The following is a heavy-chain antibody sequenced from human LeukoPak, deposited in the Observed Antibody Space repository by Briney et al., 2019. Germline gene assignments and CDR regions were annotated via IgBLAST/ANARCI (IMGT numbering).Heavy chain of an antibody. Sequence: GGSLRLSCAASGFTFSGYGMHWVRQAPGKGLEWVAVISADGSNKHYADSVKGRFIISRDNSKNTLYLQMNSLRPEDSAVYYCAKGYNWNDSYWGQGTLVTVSS. D-gene: IGHD1-1*01. J-gene: IGHJ4*02. CDR2: ISADGSNK. CDR1: GFTFSGYG. CDR3: AKGYNWNDSY. V-gene: IGHV3-30*18.